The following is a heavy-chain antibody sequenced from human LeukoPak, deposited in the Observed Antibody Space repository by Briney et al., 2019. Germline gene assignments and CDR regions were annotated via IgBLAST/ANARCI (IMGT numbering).Heavy chain of an antibody. Sequence: SETLSLTCTVSGGSISSSSYYWGWIRQPPGKGPEWIGSIYYSGSTYYNPSLKSRVTISVDTSKNQFSLKLSSVTAADTAVYYCARQRGSSWDYYYYYYMDVWGKGTTVTVSS. J-gene: IGHJ6*03. CDR2: IYYSGST. D-gene: IGHD6-6*01. V-gene: IGHV4-39*01. CDR3: ARQRGSSWDYYYYYYMDV. CDR1: GGSISSSSYY.